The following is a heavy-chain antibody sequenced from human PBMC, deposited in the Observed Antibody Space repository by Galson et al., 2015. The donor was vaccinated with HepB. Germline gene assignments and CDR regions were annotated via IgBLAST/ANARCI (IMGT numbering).Heavy chain of an antibody. CDR3: AASMTTVVTSTLSLDY. V-gene: IGHV1-58*02. CDR2: IVVGSGNT. Sequence: SVKVSCKASGFTFTSSAMQWVRQARGQRLEWIGWIVVGSGNTNYAQKFQERVTITRDMSTSTAYMELSSLRSEDTAVYYCAASMTTVVTSTLSLDYWGQGTLVTVSS. J-gene: IGHJ4*02. CDR1: GFTFTSSA. D-gene: IGHD4-23*01.